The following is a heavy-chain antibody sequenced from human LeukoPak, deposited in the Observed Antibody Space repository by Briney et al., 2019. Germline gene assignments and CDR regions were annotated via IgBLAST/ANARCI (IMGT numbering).Heavy chain of an antibody. CDR2: ISSSGSTI. J-gene: IGHJ4*02. D-gene: IGHD4/OR15-4a*01. V-gene: IGHV3-48*03. CDR3: ARDAEDPRLW. Sequence: AGGSLRLSCAASGFTFSSYEMNWVRQAPGKGLEWVSYISSSGSTIYYADSVKGRFTISRDNAKNSLYLQMNSLRAEDTAVYYCARDAEDPRLWWGQGTLVTVSS. CDR1: GFTFSSYE.